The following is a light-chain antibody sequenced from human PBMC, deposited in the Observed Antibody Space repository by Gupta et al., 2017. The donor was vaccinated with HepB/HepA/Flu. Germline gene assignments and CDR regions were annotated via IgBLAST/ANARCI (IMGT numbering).Light chain of an antibody. Sequence: SSELTQDPAVSVALGQTVRITCQGDSLRRFYANWYQQKPGQAPVLVIYGKSNRPPGIPDRFSGTSSGNTASLTITGAQAEDEADYYCNSRDSSGDHVVFGGGPELTVL. J-gene: IGLJ2*01. CDR2: GKS. CDR1: SLRRFY. V-gene: IGLV3-19*01. CDR3: NSRDSSGDHVV.